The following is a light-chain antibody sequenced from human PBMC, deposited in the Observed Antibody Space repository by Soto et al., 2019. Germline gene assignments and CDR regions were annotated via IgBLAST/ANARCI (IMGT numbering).Light chain of an antibody. J-gene: IGKJ4*01. V-gene: IGKV3-20*01. Sequence: EIVLTQSPGTLSLSLGERATLSCRASQSVSSSYLAWYRQRPGQAPRLLIYGASSRATGIPDRFSGSGSGTDFTLTISRLEPEDCAVYYCQQYGSSPLTFGGGTKVEIK. CDR2: GAS. CDR1: QSVSSSY. CDR3: QQYGSSPLT.